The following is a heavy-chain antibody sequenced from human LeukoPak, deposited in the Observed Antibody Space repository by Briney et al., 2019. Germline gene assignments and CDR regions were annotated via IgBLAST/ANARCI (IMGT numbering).Heavy chain of an antibody. CDR2: ISGSGGST. Sequence: PGGSLRLSCAASGFTFSSYAMSWVRQAPGKGLEWVSAISGSGGSTYYADSVKRRFTISRDNSKNTLHLQMNSLRAEDTAVYYCAKWVVYYYYYMDVWGKGPTVTVSS. J-gene: IGHJ6*03. CDR3: AKWVVYYYYYMDV. D-gene: IGHD2-15*01. CDR1: GFTFSSYA. V-gene: IGHV3-23*01.